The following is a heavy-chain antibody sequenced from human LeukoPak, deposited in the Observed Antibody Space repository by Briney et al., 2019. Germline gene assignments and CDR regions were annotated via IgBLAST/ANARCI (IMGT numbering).Heavy chain of an antibody. CDR3: ARDYYDSSGYYYVPSCFDY. J-gene: IGHJ4*02. Sequence: GASVKVSCKASGYTFTSYYMHWVRQAPGQGLEWMGIINPSGGSTSYAQKFQGRVTMTRDTSTSTVYMELSSLRSEDTAVYYCARDYYDSSGYYYVPSCFDYWGQGTLVTVSS. CDR1: GYTFTSYY. V-gene: IGHV1-46*01. CDR2: INPSGGST. D-gene: IGHD3-22*01.